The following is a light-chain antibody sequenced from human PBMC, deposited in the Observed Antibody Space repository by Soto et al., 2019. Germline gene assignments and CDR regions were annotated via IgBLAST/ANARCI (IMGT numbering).Light chain of an antibody. V-gene: IGKV1-39*01. CDR2: SAS. Sequence: DIQMPQSPSSLSASVGDRVTITCRASQSIDNHLNWYHQKPGKAPQLLIYSASTLQIGVPPRFTARGSGTDFSLTISGLQPEDFGSYYCQQSHNTPVTFGQGTKLEIK. J-gene: IGKJ2*01. CDR1: QSIDNH. CDR3: QQSHNTPVT.